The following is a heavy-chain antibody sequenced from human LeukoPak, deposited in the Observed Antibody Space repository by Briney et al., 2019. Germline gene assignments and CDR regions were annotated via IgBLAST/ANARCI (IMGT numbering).Heavy chain of an antibody. V-gene: IGHV3-30*02. CDR2: IRYDGSNK. D-gene: IGHD2-2*01. J-gene: IGHJ3*02. CDR1: GFTFSSYG. CDR3: AKDQDGVEVVLLQDAFDI. Sequence: GGSLRLSCAASGFTFSSYGMHWVRQAPGKGLEWVAFIRYDGSNKDYADSVKGRFAVSRDDSKNTPYLQMDSLRAEDTAVYYCAKDQDGVEVVLLQDAFDIWGQGTMVTVSS.